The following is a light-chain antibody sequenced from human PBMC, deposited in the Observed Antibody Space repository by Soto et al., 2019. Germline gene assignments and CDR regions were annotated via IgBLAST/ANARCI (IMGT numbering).Light chain of an antibody. J-gene: IGKJ4*01. V-gene: IGKV3-20*01. CDR3: QQYGNSPRS. CDR1: QSLSRS. CDR2: DAS. Sequence: EIVLTQSPATLSLSPGERATLSCRASQSLSRSLAWYQQKPGQAPRLLIYDASTRATGIPDRFSGSGSGTDFTLTISRLEPEDFAVYYCQQYGNSPRSFGGGTKVDIK.